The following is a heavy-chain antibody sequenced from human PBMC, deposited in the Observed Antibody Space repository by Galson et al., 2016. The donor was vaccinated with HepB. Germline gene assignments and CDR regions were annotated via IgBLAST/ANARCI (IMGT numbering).Heavy chain of an antibody. V-gene: IGHV5-51*01. CDR1: GYSFSKNW. J-gene: IGHJ3*02. Sequence: QSGAEVKKPGESLKISCKGSGYSFSKNWIGWVRKMPGKGLEWMGVIYPGDSDTRYSPSFQGQVTFSVDKSISTAYLHWSRLKASDSGMYYCARPYGCYSGDACDIWGQGTMVTVSS. CDR3: ARPYGCYSGDACDI. CDR2: IYPGDSDT. D-gene: IGHD3-3*01.